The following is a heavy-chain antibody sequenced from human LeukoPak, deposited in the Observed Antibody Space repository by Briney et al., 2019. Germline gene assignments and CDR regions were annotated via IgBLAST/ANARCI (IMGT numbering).Heavy chain of an antibody. Sequence: GGSLRLSCAASGFTFTTYAINWVRQAPGKGLEWVSGISGGGDKGYYADSVNGRFTISRDNPKNTVSLQMSSLRAEDTALYYCAKDLALAGTGGGFDVWGQGTRVAVSS. CDR1: GFTFTTYA. CDR2: ISGGGDKG. V-gene: IGHV3-23*01. D-gene: IGHD6-19*01. J-gene: IGHJ3*01. CDR3: AKDLALAGTGGGFDV.